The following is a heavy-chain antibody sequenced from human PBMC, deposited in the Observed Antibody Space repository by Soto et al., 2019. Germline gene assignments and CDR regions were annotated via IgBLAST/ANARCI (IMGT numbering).Heavy chain of an antibody. CDR2: ISSGGSS. J-gene: IGHJ4*02. CDR1: GFTVSNLY. D-gene: IGHD3-3*01. CDR3: ARDTFGGAYDFLH. V-gene: IGHV3-66*01. Sequence: EVQLVESGGGLVQPGGSLRLSCVASGFTVSNLYMTWVRQAPGKGLQWVAVISSGGSSYYADSVKGRFTISRDNSKNTLYLEMNSLRAEDTAVYYCARDTFGGAYDFLHGGQGTLVTVSS.